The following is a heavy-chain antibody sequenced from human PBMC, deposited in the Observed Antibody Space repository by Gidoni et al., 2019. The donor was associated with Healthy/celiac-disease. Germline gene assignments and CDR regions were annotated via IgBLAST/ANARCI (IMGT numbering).Heavy chain of an antibody. CDR3: ARGGYYYGSGSYYP. D-gene: IGHD3-10*01. J-gene: IGHJ5*02. V-gene: IGHV1-69*01. CDR1: GGTFSSYA. Sequence: QVQPVQSGAEVKNPGSSVKVPCKASGGTFSSYAISWVRQAPGPGLEWMGGIIPIFGTANYAQKFQGRVKIAADESKSTAYMELSSLRSEDTAVYYCARGGYYYGSGSYYPWGQGTLVTVSS. CDR2: IIPIFGTA.